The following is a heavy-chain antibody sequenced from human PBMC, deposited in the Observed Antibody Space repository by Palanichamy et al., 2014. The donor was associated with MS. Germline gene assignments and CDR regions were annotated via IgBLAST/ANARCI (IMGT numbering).Heavy chain of an antibody. CDR2: IYYSGST. D-gene: IGHD5-18*01. CDR1: GGSISSYY. J-gene: IGHJ6*02. CDR3: ARHGSVDTTMADYYYGMDV. Sequence: QVQLQDRGPGLVKPSETLSLTCTVSGGSISSYYWSWIRQPPGKGLEWIGYIYYSGSTNYNPSLKSRVTISVDTSKNHFSLKLSSVTAADTAVYYCARHGSVDTTMADYYYGMDVWGQGTTVTVSS. V-gene: IGHV4-59*08.